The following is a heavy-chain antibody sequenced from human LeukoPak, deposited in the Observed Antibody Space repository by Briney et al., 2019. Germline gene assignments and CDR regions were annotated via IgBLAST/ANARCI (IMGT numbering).Heavy chain of an antibody. CDR1: GFTFSDYY. CDR2: ISSSSYT. Sequence: KSGGSLRLSCAASGFTFSDYYMSWIRQDPGKGLEWVSYISSSSYTNYADSVKGRFTISRDNAKNSLYLQMNSLRAEDTAVYYCARSLPPIVATSHWFDPWGQGTLVTVSS. D-gene: IGHD5-12*01. CDR3: ARSLPPIVATSHWFDP. J-gene: IGHJ5*02. V-gene: IGHV3-11*06.